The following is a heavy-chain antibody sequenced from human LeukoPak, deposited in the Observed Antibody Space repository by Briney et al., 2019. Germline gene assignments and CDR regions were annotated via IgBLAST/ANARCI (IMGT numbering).Heavy chain of an antibody. D-gene: IGHD3-10*01. J-gene: IGHJ5*02. Sequence: ASVKVSCKASGYTFTSYDINWVRQATGQGLEWMGWMNPNSGNTGYAQKFQGRVTITRNTSISTAYMELSSLRSEDTAVYYCARDGSVLLWFGELSRFDPWGQGTLVTVSS. CDR3: ARDGSVLLWFGELSRFDP. CDR2: MNPNSGNT. CDR1: GYTFTSYD. V-gene: IGHV1-8*03.